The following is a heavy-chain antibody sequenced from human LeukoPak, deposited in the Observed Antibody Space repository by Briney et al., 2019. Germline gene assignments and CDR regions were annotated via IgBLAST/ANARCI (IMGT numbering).Heavy chain of an antibody. J-gene: IGHJ6*04. D-gene: IGHD2-2*01. Sequence: PSETLSLTCAVYGRSFSGYYWSWIRQPPGKGLEWIGEINHSGSTNYNPSLKSRVTISVDTSKNQFSLKLSSVTAADTAVYYCATDRTSPRGGMDVWGKGTTVTVSS. V-gene: IGHV4-34*01. CDR2: INHSGST. CDR3: ATDRTSPRGGMDV. CDR1: GRSFSGYY.